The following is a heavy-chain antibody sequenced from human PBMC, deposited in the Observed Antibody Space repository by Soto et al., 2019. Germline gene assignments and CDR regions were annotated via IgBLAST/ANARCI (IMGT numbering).Heavy chain of an antibody. CDR1: GGSISSYY. CDR3: ARDRSSSAFDY. J-gene: IGHJ4*02. D-gene: IGHD6-13*01. V-gene: IGHV4-59*01. Sequence: QVQLQESGPGLVKPSETLSLTCTVSGGSISSYYWSWIRQPPGKGLEWIGYIYYSVSTNYNPSLKSRVTISVDTSKNQFSLKLSSVTAADTAVYYCARDRSSSAFDYWGQGTLVTVSS. CDR2: IYYSVST.